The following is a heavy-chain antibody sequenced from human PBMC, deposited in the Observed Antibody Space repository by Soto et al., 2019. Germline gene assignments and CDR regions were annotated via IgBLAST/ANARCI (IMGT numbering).Heavy chain of an antibody. D-gene: IGHD3-22*01. J-gene: IGHJ4*02. CDR1: GGSISSYY. CDR3: ARRVYDSSGYFDY. Sequence: SETLSLTCTVSGGSISSYYWSWIRQPPGKGLEWIGYIYYSGSTNYNPSLKSRVTISVDTSKNQFSPKLSSVTAADTAVYYCARRVYDSSGYFDYWGQGTLVTVSS. CDR2: IYYSGST. V-gene: IGHV4-59*01.